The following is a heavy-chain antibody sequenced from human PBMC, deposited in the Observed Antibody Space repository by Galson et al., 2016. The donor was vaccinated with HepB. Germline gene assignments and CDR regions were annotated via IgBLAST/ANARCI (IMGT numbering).Heavy chain of an antibody. J-gene: IGHJ5*02. CDR2: IYPGGSDV. CDR1: GFSFTNHW. D-gene: IGHD3-16*01. V-gene: IGHV5-51*01. Sequence: QSGAEVKKPGESLRISCQCSGFSFTNHWIGWVRQMPGKGLEWMGIIYPGGSDVRYSPSFQGQVALSADASISTAYLQWSSLKVSDTAIYYCERRLRGGQAPWFDPWGQGTLVTVSS. CDR3: ERRLRGGQAPWFDP.